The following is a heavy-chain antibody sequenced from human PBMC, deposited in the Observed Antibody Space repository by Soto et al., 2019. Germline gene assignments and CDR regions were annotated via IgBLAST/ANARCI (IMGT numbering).Heavy chain of an antibody. J-gene: IGHJ4*02. V-gene: IGHV4-34*01. CDR1: GGSFSGYY. D-gene: IGHD6-6*01. CDR2: INHSGST. Sequence: SETLSLTCAVYGGSFSGYYWSWIRQPPGKGLEWIGEINHSGSTNYNPSLKSRVTISVDTSKNQFSLKLSSVTAADTAVYYCAKGAGSSSCYWGQGTLVTVSS. CDR3: AKGAGSSSCY.